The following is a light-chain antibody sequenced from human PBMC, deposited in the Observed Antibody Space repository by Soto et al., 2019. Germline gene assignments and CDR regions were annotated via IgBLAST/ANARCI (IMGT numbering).Light chain of an antibody. CDR3: GAWDDSLNGWV. Sequence: QSVLTQPPSVSEGPGQRVTISCSGSTSNIGKNTVNWYQQLPGEAPKFFIYYDDLLASGVSDRFSGSKSGTSASLAISRLQSEDEAHYYCGAWDDSLNGWVFGGGTKVTVL. CDR2: YDD. V-gene: IGLV1-36*01. J-gene: IGLJ3*02. CDR1: TSNIGKNT.